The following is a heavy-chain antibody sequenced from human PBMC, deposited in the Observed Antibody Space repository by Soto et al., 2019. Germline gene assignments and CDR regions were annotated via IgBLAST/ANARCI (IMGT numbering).Heavy chain of an antibody. CDR2: INSDGSST. Sequence: GGSLRLSCAASGFTFSNYWMHWARQAPGKGLVWVSRINSDGSSTSYADSVKGRFTISRDSSKNTLYLQMNSLRAEDAAVYYCTTYTGYGMDVWGQGTTVTV. D-gene: IGHD3-16*01. CDR1: GFTFSNYW. V-gene: IGHV3-74*01. CDR3: TTYTGYGMDV. J-gene: IGHJ6*02.